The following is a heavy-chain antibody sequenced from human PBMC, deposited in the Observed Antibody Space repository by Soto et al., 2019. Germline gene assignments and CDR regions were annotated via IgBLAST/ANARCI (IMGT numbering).Heavy chain of an antibody. CDR3: AKDQYSGSPGKPDY. D-gene: IGHD1-26*01. V-gene: IGHV3-23*01. CDR2: ISGSGGTT. Sequence: EVPLLESGGGLVQPGGSLRLSCAASGFTFSSYAMSWVRQAPGSGLEWVSAISGSGGTTYYADSVRGRFTISRDNSESTLYLQMNSLRADDTAVYYCAKDQYSGSPGKPDYWGQGTLVTVSS. CDR1: GFTFSSYA. J-gene: IGHJ4*02.